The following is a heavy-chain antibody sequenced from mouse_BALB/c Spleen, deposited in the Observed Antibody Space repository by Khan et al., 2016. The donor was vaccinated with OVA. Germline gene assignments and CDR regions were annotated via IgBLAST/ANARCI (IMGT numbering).Heavy chain of an antibody. CDR1: GISITTGNYR. CDR2: IYYSGTI. J-gene: IGHJ3*01. CDR3: AQDSSGFFAY. D-gene: IGHD3-1*01. V-gene: IGHV3-5*02. Sequence: EVKLEESGPGLVKPSQTVSLTCTVTGISITTGNYRWSWIRQFPGNKLEWIGYIYYSGTITYNPSLTSRTTITRDTSKNQFFLEMNSLTAEDTATCYCAQDSSGFFAYWGQGTLVTVSA.